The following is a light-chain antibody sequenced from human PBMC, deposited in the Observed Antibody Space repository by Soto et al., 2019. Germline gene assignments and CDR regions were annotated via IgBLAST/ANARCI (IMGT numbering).Light chain of an antibody. J-gene: IGLJ1*01. V-gene: IGLV2-14*03. CDR3: NSYRASSSTHYV. CDR1: SSDIGGYNY. Sequence: QSALTQPASLSGSPGQSITISCTGTSSDIGGYNYVSWYQQHPGKAPKLMIYDVSNRPSGVSNRFSGSKSGNTASLTISGLHAEDEADYYSNSYRASSSTHYVFGTGTKLTVL. CDR2: DVS.